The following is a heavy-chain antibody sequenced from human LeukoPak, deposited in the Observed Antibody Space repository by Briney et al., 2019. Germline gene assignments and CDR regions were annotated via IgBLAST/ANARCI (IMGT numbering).Heavy chain of an antibody. CDR1: GYTLTELS. V-gene: IGHV1-24*01. J-gene: IGHJ6*02. CDR2: FDPEDGET. Sequence: ASVKVSCKVSGYTLTELSMHWVRQAPGKGLEWMGGFDPEDGETIHAQKFQGRVTMTEDTSTDTAYMELSSLRSEDTAVYYCATMRADIVVVPAATYYYYYYGMDVWGQGTTVTVSS. D-gene: IGHD2-2*01. CDR3: ATMRADIVVVPAATYYYYYYGMDV.